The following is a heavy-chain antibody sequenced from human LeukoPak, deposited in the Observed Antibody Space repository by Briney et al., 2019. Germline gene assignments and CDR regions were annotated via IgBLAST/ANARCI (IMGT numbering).Heavy chain of an antibody. CDR3: AREALYSGAFDY. CDR2: IKQDGSEK. J-gene: IGHJ4*02. V-gene: IGHV3-7*01. D-gene: IGHD1-26*01. Sequence: PGGSLRLSCAAPGFTFSSYWMSWVRQAPGKGLEWVANIKQDGSEKYYVDSVKGRFTISRDNAKNSLYLQMNSLRAEDAAVYYCAREALYSGAFDYWGQGTLVTVSS. CDR1: GFTFSSYW.